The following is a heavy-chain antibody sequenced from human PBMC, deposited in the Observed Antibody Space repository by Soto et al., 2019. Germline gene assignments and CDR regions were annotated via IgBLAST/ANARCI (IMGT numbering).Heavy chain of an antibody. CDR3: AKDRIAVAGTLAHFDY. V-gene: IGHV3-23*01. CDR1: GFTFSSYA. J-gene: IGHJ4*02. CDR2: ISGSGGST. D-gene: IGHD6-19*01. Sequence: PGGSLRLSCAASGFTFSSYAMSWVRQAPGKGLEWVSAISGSGGSTYYADSVKGRFTISRDNSKNTLYLQMNSLRAEDTAVYYCAKDRIAVAGTLAHFDYWGQGTLVTVSS.